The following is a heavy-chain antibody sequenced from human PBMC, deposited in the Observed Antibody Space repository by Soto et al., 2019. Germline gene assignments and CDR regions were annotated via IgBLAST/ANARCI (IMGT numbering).Heavy chain of an antibody. CDR1: GGSISSGGYS. J-gene: IGHJ6*02. V-gene: IGHV4-30-2*01. CDR3: ARHKDCSGGSCNAVGYYYGLDV. Sequence: PSETLSLTCAVSGGSISSGGYSWSWIRQPPGKGLEWIGYIYHSGSTYYNPSLKSRVTISVDRSKNQFSLKLSSVTAADTAVYYCARHKDCSGGSCNAVGYYYGLDVWGQGTTVTVSS. CDR2: IYHSGST. D-gene: IGHD2-15*01.